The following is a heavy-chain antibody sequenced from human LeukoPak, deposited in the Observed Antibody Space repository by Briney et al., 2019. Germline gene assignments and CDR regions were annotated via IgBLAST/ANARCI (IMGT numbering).Heavy chain of an antibody. D-gene: IGHD7-27*01. J-gene: IGHJ4*02. CDR3: ARGVANWGSWDY. CDR1: GASVTMGSYY. V-gene: IGHV4-30-4*08. CDR2: IYYSGST. Sequence: SETLSLTCSVSGASVTMGSYYWAWIRQPPGKGLEWIGYIYYSGSTYFNPSLKSRVTISVDTSKNQFSLKLSSVTAADTAVYYCARGVANWGSWDYWGQGTLVTVSS.